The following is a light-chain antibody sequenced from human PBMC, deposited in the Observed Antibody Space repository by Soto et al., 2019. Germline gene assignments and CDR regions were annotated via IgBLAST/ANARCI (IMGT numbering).Light chain of an antibody. Sequence: EIVLTQSPGTLSLSPGERATLSCRASQSVSSSYLAWYQQKPGQAPRLLIYGASSRATGIPDRFSGSESGTDFTLTISRLEHEDCAVYYCQQYGSSPHTFGPGTKVDIK. V-gene: IGKV3-20*01. CDR3: QQYGSSPHT. CDR1: QSVSSSY. CDR2: GAS. J-gene: IGKJ3*01.